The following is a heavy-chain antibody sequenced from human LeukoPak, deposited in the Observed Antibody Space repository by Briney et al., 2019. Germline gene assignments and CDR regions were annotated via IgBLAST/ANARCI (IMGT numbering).Heavy chain of an antibody. D-gene: IGHD2-21*02. CDR2: IHYSGST. CDR1: GGSINNYY. V-gene: IGHV4-59*12. J-gene: IGHJ4*02. CDR3: AREILAYCGGDCYSAPFDY. Sequence: SETLSLTCTVSGGSINNYYWSWIRQPPGKGLQWIGYIHYSGSTYYNPSLKSRVTISVDTSKSQFSLKLNSVTAADTAVYYCAREILAYCGGDCYSAPFDYWGQGTLVTVSS.